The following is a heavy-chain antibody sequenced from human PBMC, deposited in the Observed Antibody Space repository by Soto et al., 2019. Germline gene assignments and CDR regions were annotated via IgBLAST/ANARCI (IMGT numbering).Heavy chain of an antibody. J-gene: IGHJ3*01. CDR2: INSDGTTT. CDR1: GFTFSNTW. D-gene: IGHD4-17*01. V-gene: IGHV3-74*01. Sequence: EVQLVVSGGGLVQPGGSLRLSCAASGFTFSNTWMHWVRQAPGKGLVWVSHINSDGTTTTYADSLKGRFTTSRDNAKNSLYLQMNSLGAEDTAVYYCARAINGDYADAFDFWGQGTMVTVSS. CDR3: ARAINGDYADAFDF.